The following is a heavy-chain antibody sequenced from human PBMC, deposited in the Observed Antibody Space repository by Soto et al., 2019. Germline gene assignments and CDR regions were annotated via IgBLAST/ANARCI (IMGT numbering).Heavy chain of an antibody. Sequence: GGSLRLSCTVSGLTFSTYAMSWVRQAPGKGLEWVSAISGSGGTTYYADSVKGRITISRDNSKNTLYLQINSLRAEDTAVYYCAKDEYLDWLPFDYWGQGTLVTVSS. V-gene: IGHV3-23*01. CDR3: AKDEYLDWLPFDY. J-gene: IGHJ4*02. CDR1: GLTFSTYA. CDR2: ISGSGGTT. D-gene: IGHD3-9*01.